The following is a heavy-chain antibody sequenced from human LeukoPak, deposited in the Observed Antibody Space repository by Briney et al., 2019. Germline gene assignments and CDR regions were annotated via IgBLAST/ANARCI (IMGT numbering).Heavy chain of an antibody. Sequence: GGSLRLSCAASGFTFSSYGMHWVRQAPGKGLEWVANIKQDGSEKYYVDSVKGRFTISRDNAKNSLYLQMNSLRAEDTAVYYCARDLYSSGCTDYWGQGTLVTVSS. J-gene: IGHJ4*02. CDR1: GFTFSSYG. CDR3: ARDLYSSGCTDY. D-gene: IGHD6-19*01. CDR2: IKQDGSEK. V-gene: IGHV3-7*01.